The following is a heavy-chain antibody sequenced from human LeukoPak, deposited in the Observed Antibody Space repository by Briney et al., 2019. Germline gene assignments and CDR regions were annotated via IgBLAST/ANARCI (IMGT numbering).Heavy chain of an antibody. CDR1: GGSISSYY. V-gene: IGHV4-59*01. D-gene: IGHD6-13*01. J-gene: IGHJ3*02. CDR3: ARDQGLAAAGSHDAFDI. Sequence: SETLSLTCTVSGGSISSYYWSWIRQPPGKGLEWIGYIYYSGSTNYNPSLKSRVTISVDTSKNQFSLKLSSVTAADTAVYYCARDQGLAAAGSHDAFDIWGQGTMVTVSS. CDR2: IYYSGST.